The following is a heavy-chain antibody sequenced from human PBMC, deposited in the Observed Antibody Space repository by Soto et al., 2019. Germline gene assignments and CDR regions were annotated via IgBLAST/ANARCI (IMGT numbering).Heavy chain of an antibody. D-gene: IGHD4-4*01. Sequence: ASVKVSCKSSGYTFTSYGISCVRQAPGQGLEWMGWISAYNGNTNYAQKLQGRVTMTTDTSTSTAYMELRSLRSDDTAVYYCASSTTVTTPGYYYGMDVWGQGTTVTVS. V-gene: IGHV1-18*01. CDR3: ASSTTVTTPGYYYGMDV. CDR1: GYTFTSYG. J-gene: IGHJ6*02. CDR2: ISAYNGNT.